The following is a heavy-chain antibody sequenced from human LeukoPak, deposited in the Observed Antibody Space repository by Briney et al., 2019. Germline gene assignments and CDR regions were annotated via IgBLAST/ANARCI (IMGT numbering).Heavy chain of an antibody. D-gene: IGHD6-13*01. CDR1: GFTFDDYA. V-gene: IGHV3-9*01. CDR2: ISWNSGSI. Sequence: GGSLRLSCAASGFTFDDYAMHWVRQAPGKGLEWVSGISWNSGSIGYADSVKGRFTISGDNAKNSLYLQMNSLRAEDTALYYCAKDIAAAGPGYFDYWGQGTLVTVSS. CDR3: AKDIAAAGPGYFDY. J-gene: IGHJ4*02.